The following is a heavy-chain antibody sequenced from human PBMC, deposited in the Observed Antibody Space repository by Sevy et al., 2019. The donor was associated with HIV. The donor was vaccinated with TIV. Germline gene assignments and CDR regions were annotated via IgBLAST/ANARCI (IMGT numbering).Heavy chain of an antibody. CDR3: AKARRVVVEGGAFDI. V-gene: IGHV3-9*01. J-gene: IGHJ3*02. Sequence: GGSLRLSCAASGFTFDDYAMHWVRQAPGKGLEWVSGISWNSGSIGYADFVKGRFTISRDNAKNSLYLQMNSLRAEDTALYYCAKARRVVVEGGAFDIWGQGTMVTVSS. D-gene: IGHD3-22*01. CDR1: GFTFDDYA. CDR2: ISWNSGSI.